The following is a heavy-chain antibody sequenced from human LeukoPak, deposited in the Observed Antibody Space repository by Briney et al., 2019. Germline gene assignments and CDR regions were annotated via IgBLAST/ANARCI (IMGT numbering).Heavy chain of an antibody. J-gene: IGHJ4*02. V-gene: IGHV3-74*01. CDR3: APIGVGY. Sequence: PGGSLRLSCAASGITFTSNWHWVRQAPGKGLVWVSRISRDGSRISSADSVKGRFTISRDNAKNTLYLQMNSLRGEDTAVYYCAPIGVGYWGQGTLVTVSS. CDR2: ISRDGSRI. CDR1: GITFTSNW. D-gene: IGHD2-8*01.